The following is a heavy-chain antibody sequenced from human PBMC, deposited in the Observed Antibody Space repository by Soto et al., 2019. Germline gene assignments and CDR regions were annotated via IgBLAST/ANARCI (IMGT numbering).Heavy chain of an antibody. CDR1: GFTFSSYG. Sequence: QVQLVESGGGVVQPGRSLRLSCAASGFTFSSYGMHWVRQAPGKGLEWVAVISYDGSNKYYADSVKGRFTISRDNSKNTLYLQMNSLRAEDTAVYYCAKGSTPFGCSSTSCYYDYWGQGTLVTVSS. D-gene: IGHD2-2*01. CDR2: ISYDGSNK. CDR3: AKGSTPFGCSSTSCYYDY. J-gene: IGHJ4*02. V-gene: IGHV3-30*18.